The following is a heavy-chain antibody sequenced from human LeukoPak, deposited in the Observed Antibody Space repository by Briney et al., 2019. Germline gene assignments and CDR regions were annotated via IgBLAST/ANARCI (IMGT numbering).Heavy chain of an antibody. CDR2: IKQDGSEK. J-gene: IGHJ6*03. D-gene: IGHD3-3*01. CDR1: GFTFSSYW. Sequence: GGSLRLSCAASGFTFSSYWMSWVRQAPGKGLEWVANIKQDGSEKYYVDSVKGRFTISRDNAKNSLYLQMNSLRAEDTAVYYCARLEVDYDFWSGYYNRGDYMDVWGKGTTVTVSS. CDR3: ARLEVDYDFWSGYYNRGDYMDV. V-gene: IGHV3-7*01.